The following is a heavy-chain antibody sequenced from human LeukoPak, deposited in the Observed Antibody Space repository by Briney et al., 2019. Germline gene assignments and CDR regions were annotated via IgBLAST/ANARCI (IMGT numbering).Heavy chain of an antibody. CDR1: GGSISSYY. D-gene: IGHD3-10*01. CDR2: IYTSGST. CDR3: AAHYYANPLEDYMDV. J-gene: IGHJ6*03. V-gene: IGHV4-4*07. Sequence: SETLSLTCTVSGGSISSYYWSWIRQPAGKGLEWIGRIYTSGSTNYNPSLKSRVTISVDKSKNQFSLKLSSVTAADTAVYYCAAHYYANPLEDYMDVWGKGTTVTVSS.